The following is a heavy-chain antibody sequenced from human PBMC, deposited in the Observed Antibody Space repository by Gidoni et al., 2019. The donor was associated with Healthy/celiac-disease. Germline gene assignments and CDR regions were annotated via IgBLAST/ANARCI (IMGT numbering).Heavy chain of an antibody. J-gene: IGHJ6*02. V-gene: IGHV3-49*03. D-gene: IGHD5-12*01. CDR1: GFTFGDYA. CDR2: IRSKAYGGTT. Sequence: EVQLVESGGGLVQPGRSLRLCCTAAGFTFGDYAMRWFRQAPGKGLEWVGFIRSKAYGGTTEYAASVKGRFTISRDDSKSIAYLQMNSLKTEDTAVYYCTTERWLQLDYYYYGMDVWGQGTTVTVSS. CDR3: TTERWLQLDYYYYGMDV.